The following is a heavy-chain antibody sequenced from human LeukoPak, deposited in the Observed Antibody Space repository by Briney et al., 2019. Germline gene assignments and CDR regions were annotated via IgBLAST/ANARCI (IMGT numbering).Heavy chain of an antibody. CDR1: GYTFTGYY. V-gene: IGHV1-2*02. CDR3: ARDLATEWFGELLLD. Sequence: ASVKVSCKASGYTFTGYYMHWVRQAPGQGLEWMGWINPNSGGTNYAQKFQGRVIMTRDTSISTAYMELSRLRSDDTAVYYCARDLATEWFGELLLDWGQGTLVTVSS. CDR2: INPNSGGT. D-gene: IGHD3-10*01. J-gene: IGHJ4*02.